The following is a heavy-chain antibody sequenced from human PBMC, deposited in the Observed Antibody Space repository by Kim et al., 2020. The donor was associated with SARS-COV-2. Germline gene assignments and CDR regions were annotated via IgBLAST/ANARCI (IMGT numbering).Heavy chain of an antibody. Sequence: SETLSLTCTVSGGSISSGSYYWSWIRQPAGKGLEWIGRIYTSGSTNYNPSLKSRVTISVDTSKNQFSLKLSSVTAADTAVYYCARGASYYDILTGAIVGGFDPWGQGTLVTVSS. J-gene: IGHJ5*02. CDR2: IYTSGST. D-gene: IGHD3-9*01. V-gene: IGHV4-61*02. CDR3: ARGASYYDILTGAIVGGFDP. CDR1: GGSISSGSYY.